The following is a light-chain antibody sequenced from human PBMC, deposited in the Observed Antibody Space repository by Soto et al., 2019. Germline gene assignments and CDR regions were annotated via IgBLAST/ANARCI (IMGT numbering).Light chain of an antibody. CDR2: GAT. V-gene: IGKV3-20*01. J-gene: IGKJ1*01. Sequence: EIVLPPSPGTPSLSPGESATLSCRASLSGPRIFCAWYQQKPGQAPRLLIYGATSRPAGIPDRFSGSGAGTDFSLSISRLEPEDFAVYYCQQYGRSPYPFGHGTKLDIK. CDR3: QQYGRSPYP. CDR1: LSGPRIF.